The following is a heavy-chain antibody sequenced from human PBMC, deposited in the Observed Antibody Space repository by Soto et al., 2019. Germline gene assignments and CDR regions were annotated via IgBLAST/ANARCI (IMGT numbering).Heavy chain of an antibody. V-gene: IGHV4-39*01. CDR3: ARRSPVAGFFDD. Sequence: LSLTFTVSGGSISSGTYFWGWIRQPPGKGLEWIGSIYYSGSAYYNPSLKSRVTISGDTSNNQFSLKLSSVTAADTALYYCARRSPVAGFFDDWGQGTLVAVSS. CDR2: IYYSGSA. J-gene: IGHJ4*02. CDR1: GGSISSGTYF. D-gene: IGHD6-19*01.